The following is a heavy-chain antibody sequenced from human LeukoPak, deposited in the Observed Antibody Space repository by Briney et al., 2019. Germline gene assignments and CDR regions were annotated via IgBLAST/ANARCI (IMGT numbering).Heavy chain of an antibody. Sequence: GGSLRLSCKGSGYSFTSYWIGWVRQMPGKGLEWMGTIYPGDSDTRYCPSFQGQVTISADQSISTAYLQWSSLTASDTAMYYCARLGGSYYWHFSAFDIWGQGTMVTVSS. CDR2: IYPGDSDT. V-gene: IGHV5-51*01. D-gene: IGHD1-26*01. J-gene: IGHJ3*02. CDR1: GYSFTSYW. CDR3: ARLGGSYYWHFSAFDI.